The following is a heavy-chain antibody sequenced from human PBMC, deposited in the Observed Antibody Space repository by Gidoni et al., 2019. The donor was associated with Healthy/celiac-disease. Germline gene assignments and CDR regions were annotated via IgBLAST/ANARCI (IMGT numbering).Heavy chain of an antibody. J-gene: IGHJ4*02. CDR1: GGSISSSSYY. V-gene: IGHV4-39*01. CDR3: AKYDYYDSSGYFV. Sequence: QLQLQESGPGLVKPSETLSLTCTVSGGSISSSSYYWGWIRQPPGKGLEWIGSIYYSGSTYYNPSLKSRVTISVDTSKNQFSLKLSSVTAADTAVYYCAKYDYYDSSGYFVWGQGTLVTVSS. D-gene: IGHD3-22*01. CDR2: IYYSGST.